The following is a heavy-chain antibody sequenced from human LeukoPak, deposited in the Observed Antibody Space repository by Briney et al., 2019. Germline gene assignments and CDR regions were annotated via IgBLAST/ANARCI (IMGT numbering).Heavy chain of an antibody. V-gene: IGHV1-18*01. Sequence: GASVKVSCKASGYTFTSYGISWVRQAPGHRLESMGWISAYNGNTNYAQKLQGRVTMTTDTSTSTAYMELRSLRSDDTAVYYCARVVVVPAALYNWFDPWGQGTLVTVSS. CDR2: ISAYNGNT. CDR3: ARVVVVPAALYNWFDP. D-gene: IGHD2-2*01. J-gene: IGHJ5*02. CDR1: GYTFTSYG.